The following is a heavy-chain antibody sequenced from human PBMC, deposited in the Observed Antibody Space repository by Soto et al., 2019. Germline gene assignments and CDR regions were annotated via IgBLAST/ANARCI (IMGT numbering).Heavy chain of an antibody. CDR1: GFTFSNYG. Sequence: GGSLRLSCAASGFTFSNYGMSWVRQAPGKGLEWVSALPEIGTNTYYADSVKGRFTISRDNSKNTLFLQINNLRAGDTAVYYCAKGDPLYYYGMDVWGQGTTVTVSS. J-gene: IGHJ6*02. V-gene: IGHV3-23*01. D-gene: IGHD2-21*02. CDR2: LPEIGTNT. CDR3: AKGDPLYYYGMDV.